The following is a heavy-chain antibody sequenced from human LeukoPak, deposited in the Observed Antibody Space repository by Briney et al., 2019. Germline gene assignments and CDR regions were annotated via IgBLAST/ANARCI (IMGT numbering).Heavy chain of an antibody. V-gene: IGHV1-18*01. CDR3: ATYYYGSGIRGVFDY. D-gene: IGHD3-10*01. CDR1: GYTFTSYG. J-gene: IGHJ4*02. Sequence: ASVKVSCKASGYTFTSYGISWVRQAPGQGLEWMGWISAYNGNTNYAQKLQGRVTMTTDTSTSTAYMELRSLRSDDTAVYYWATYYYGSGIRGVFDYWGQGTLVTVSS. CDR2: ISAYNGNT.